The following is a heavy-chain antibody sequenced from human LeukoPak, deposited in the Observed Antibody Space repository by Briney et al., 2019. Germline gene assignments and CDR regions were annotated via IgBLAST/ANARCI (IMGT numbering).Heavy chain of an antibody. V-gene: IGHV4-59*01. Sequence: SETLSLTCTVSGGSISSDYWSWIRQPPGKGLEWIGYIYYRGSTNYNPSLKSRVTISVDTSKNQFSLKLSSVTAADTAVYYCARLSGYSSGHYYSDYWGQGTLFTVSS. D-gene: IGHD3-22*01. CDR1: GGSISSDY. CDR3: ARLSGYSSGHYYSDY. J-gene: IGHJ4*02. CDR2: IYYRGST.